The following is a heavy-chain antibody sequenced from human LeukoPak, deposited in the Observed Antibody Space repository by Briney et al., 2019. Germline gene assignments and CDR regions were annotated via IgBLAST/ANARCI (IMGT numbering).Heavy chain of an antibody. V-gene: IGHV4-31*03. D-gene: IGHD1-1*01. Sequence: SETLSLTCTVSGASISSGGYFWGWIRPHPWKGLEWMGYFFYSGSTYYNPSLKSRVTISVDTSKNQISLKLSSVTAADTAVYYCARAPGSAYNAYYFDSWGQGTLATVSS. CDR1: GASISSGGYF. CDR3: ARAPGSAYNAYYFDS. J-gene: IGHJ4*02. CDR2: FFYSGST.